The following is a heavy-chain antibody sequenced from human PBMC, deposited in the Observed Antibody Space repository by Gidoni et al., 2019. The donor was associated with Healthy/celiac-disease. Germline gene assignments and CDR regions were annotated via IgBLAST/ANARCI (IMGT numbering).Heavy chain of an antibody. J-gene: IGHJ4*02. V-gene: IGHV4-39*02. CDR1: GGSISSTSDK. CDR2: IHHSGNT. Sequence: QLQLQESGPGLVKPSETLSLTCNVSGGSISSTSDKWGWIRQPPGKGLEWIGSIHHSGNTHYSPSLKSRVTISVDTSKNHFSLKLSSVTAADTAVYYCASSFGGDYYYWGQGTLVTVSS. CDR3: ASSFGGDYYY. D-gene: IGHD2-21*01.